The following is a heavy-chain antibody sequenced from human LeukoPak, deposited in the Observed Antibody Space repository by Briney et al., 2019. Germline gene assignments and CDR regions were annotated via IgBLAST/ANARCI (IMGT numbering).Heavy chain of an antibody. D-gene: IGHD3-10*01. V-gene: IGHV3-48*04. J-gene: IGHJ6*02. CDR3: ARDVYGSGSPGGSGGMDV. Sequence: GGSLRLSCAASGFTFSSYSMNWVRQAPGKGLEWVSYISSSGSTIYYADSVKGRFTISRDNAKNSLYLQMNSLRAEDTAVYYCARDVYGSGSPGGSGGMDVWGQGTTVTVSS. CDR2: ISSSGSTI. CDR1: GFTFSSYS.